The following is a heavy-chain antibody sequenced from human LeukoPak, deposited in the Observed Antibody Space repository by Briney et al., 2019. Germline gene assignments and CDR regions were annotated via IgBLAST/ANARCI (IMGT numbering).Heavy chain of an antibody. CDR2: INHSGST. J-gene: IGHJ4*02. CDR1: GGSFSGYY. D-gene: IGHD3-10*01. Sequence: SETLSLTCAVYGGSFSGYYWSWIRQPPGKGLEWIGEINHSGSTNYNPSLKSRVTISVDTSKNQFSLKLSSVTASDTPVYYCARELRPLLWFGEFFQYYFDYWGQGTLVTVSS. V-gene: IGHV4-34*01. CDR3: ARELRPLLWFGEFFQYYFDY.